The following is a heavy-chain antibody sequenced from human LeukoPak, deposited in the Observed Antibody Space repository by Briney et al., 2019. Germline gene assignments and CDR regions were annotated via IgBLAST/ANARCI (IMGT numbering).Heavy chain of an antibody. CDR2: ISSSSSYI. CDR3: ARDTGGGSWFDP. D-gene: IGHD2-15*01. Sequence: PGGSLRLSCAASGFTFSSYSMNWVRQAPGKGLEWVSSISSSSSYIYYADSVKGRFTISRDNAKNSLYLQMNSLRAEDTAVYYCARDTGGGSWFDPWGQGTLVTVSS. V-gene: IGHV3-21*01. J-gene: IGHJ5*02. CDR1: GFTFSSYS.